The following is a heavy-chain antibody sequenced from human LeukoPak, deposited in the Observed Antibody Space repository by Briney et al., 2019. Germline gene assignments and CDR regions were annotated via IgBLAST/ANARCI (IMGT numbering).Heavy chain of an antibody. CDR2: IYYSGST. CDR3: ARLDHQRWLYNWFDP. J-gene: IGHJ5*02. CDR1: GGSISSSNYY. V-gene: IGHV4-39*01. Sequence: SETLSLTCTVSGGSISSSNYYWGWIRQPPGKGLEWIGSIYYSGSTYYNPSLKSRVTISVDTSKNQFSLKLSSVTAADTAVYYCARLDHQRWLYNWFDPWGQGTLVTVSS. D-gene: IGHD5-24*01.